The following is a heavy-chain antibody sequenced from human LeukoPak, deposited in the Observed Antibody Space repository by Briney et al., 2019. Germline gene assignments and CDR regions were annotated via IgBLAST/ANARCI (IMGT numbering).Heavy chain of an antibody. V-gene: IGHV3-33*01. CDR3: ARDDALGDNASDI. D-gene: IGHD3-16*01. Sequence: GGSLRLSCAASGFTFSSYGMHWVRQAPGKGLEWVAVILNDGSQEKYADSVKGRFTISRDNSKNTLFLQMNGLRAEDTAVYYCARDDALGDNASDIWGQGTMVNVSS. J-gene: IGHJ3*02. CDR2: ILNDGSQE. CDR1: GFTFSSYG.